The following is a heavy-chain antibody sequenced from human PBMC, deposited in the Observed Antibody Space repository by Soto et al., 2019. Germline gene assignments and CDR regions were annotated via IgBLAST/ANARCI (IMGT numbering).Heavy chain of an antibody. CDR1: GGSISSSNW. V-gene: IGHV4-4*02. CDR3: ASGGGSRGLSFFDY. J-gene: IGHJ4*02. CDR2: IYHSGST. Sequence: SETLSLTCAVSGGSISSSNWWSWVRQPPGKGLEWIGEIYHSGSTNYNPSLKSRVTISVDKSKNQFSLKLSSVTAADTAVYYCASGGGSRGLSFFDYWGQGTLVTVSS. D-gene: IGHD2-15*01.